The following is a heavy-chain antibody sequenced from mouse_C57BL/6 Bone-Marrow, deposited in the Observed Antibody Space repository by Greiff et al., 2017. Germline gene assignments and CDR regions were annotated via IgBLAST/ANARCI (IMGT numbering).Heavy chain of an antibody. J-gene: IGHJ2*01. V-gene: IGHV5-6*01. CDR1: GFTFSSYG. CDR2: ISSGGSYT. Sequence: EVKLVESGGDLVKPGGSLKLSCAASGFTFSSYGMSWVRQTPDKRLEWVANISSGGSYTYYPDSVKGRFTISRDNAKNTLYLQMSSLKSEDTAMYYCASYGSSFDYWGQGTTLTVSS. CDR3: ASYGSSFDY. D-gene: IGHD1-1*01.